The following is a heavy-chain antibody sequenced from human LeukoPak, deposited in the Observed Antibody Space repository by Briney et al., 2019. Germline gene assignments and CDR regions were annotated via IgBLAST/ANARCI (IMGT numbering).Heavy chain of an antibody. D-gene: IGHD6-19*01. CDR3: TRSGWNLDAFDI. J-gene: IGHJ3*02. V-gene: IGHV3-23*01. CDR2: ISGSGGST. Sequence: PGGSLRLSCAASGFTFSSYAMSWVRQAPGKGLEWVSAISGSGGSTYYADSVKGRFTISRDNSKNTLYLQMNSLRAEDTAVYYSTRSGWNLDAFDIWGQGTMVTVSS. CDR1: GFTFSSYA.